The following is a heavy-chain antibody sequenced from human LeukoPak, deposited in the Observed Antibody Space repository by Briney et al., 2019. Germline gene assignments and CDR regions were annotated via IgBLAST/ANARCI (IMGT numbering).Heavy chain of an antibody. CDR2: ISGSGGST. CDR1: GFTFSSYA. J-gene: IGHJ4*02. D-gene: IGHD3-16*02. CDR3: AKDWLAFGGVIAPDY. V-gene: IGHV3-23*01. Sequence: PGGSLRLSCAASGFTFSSYAMSWVRQAPGKGLEWVSAISGSGGSTYYADSVKGRFTISRDNSKNTLYLQMNSLRAEDPAVYYCAKDWLAFGGVIAPDYWGQGTLVTVSS.